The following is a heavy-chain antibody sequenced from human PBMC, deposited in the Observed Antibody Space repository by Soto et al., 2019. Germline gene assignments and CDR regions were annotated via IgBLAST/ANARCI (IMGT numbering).Heavy chain of an antibody. D-gene: IGHD6-13*01. J-gene: IGHJ4*02. CDR2: INPSGGRT. CDR3: ARWDSSSWPNYDY. V-gene: IGHV1-46*01. Sequence: ASVKVSCKASGYTFTSYYMHWVRQAPGQGLEWMGRINPSGGRTSYAQKFQGRVTMTTDKSTSTAYMELSSLRSEDTAVYYCARWDSSSWPNYDYWGQGTLVTVSS. CDR1: GYTFTSYY.